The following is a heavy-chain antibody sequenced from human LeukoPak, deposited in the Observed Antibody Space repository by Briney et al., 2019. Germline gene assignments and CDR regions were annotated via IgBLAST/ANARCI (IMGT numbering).Heavy chain of an antibody. J-gene: IGHJ5*02. CDR3: ARGLGYCSSSWWGKNWFDP. CDR1: GYTFTSYD. D-gene: IGHD6-13*01. Sequence: ASVKVSCKASGYTFTSYDINWVRQATGQGLEWMGWMNPNSGNTGYAQKFQGRVTMTRNTSISTAYMELSSLRSEDTAVYYCARGLGYCSSSWWGKNWFDPWGQGTLVTVSS. V-gene: IGHV1-8*01. CDR2: MNPNSGNT.